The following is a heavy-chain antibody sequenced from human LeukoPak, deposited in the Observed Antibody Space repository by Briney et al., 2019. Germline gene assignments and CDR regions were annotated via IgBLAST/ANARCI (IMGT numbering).Heavy chain of an antibody. Sequence: GGSLRLSCAASGFTFSSYGMHWVRQAPGKGLEWVAVISYDGSNKYYADSVKGRFTISRDNSKNTLYLQMNSLRAEDTAVYYCAKELTHTSHNWFDPWGQGTLVTVSS. D-gene: IGHD2-2*01. CDR2: ISYDGSNK. CDR1: GFTFSSYG. V-gene: IGHV3-30*18. J-gene: IGHJ5*02. CDR3: AKELTHTSHNWFDP.